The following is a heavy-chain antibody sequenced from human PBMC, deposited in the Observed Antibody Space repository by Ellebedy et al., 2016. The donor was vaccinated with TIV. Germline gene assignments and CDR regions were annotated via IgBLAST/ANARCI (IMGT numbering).Heavy chain of an antibody. J-gene: IGHJ4*02. Sequence: ASVQVSCKASGYTFTSYYFYWVRQAPGQGLEWMGIINPTTGNSNYAQKFQGRVTMTRDTSTSTVYMELSRLRSEDTAVYYCARGDKYYYESSGYYYTYWGQGTLVTVSS. CDR3: ARGDKYYYESSGYYYTY. CDR2: INPTTGNS. D-gene: IGHD3-22*01. V-gene: IGHV1-46*01. CDR1: GYTFTSYY.